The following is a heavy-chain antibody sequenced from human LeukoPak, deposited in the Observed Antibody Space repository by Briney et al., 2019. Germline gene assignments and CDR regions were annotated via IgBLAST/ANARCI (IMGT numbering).Heavy chain of an antibody. CDR2: IYYSGST. CDR3: ASRGIAAAGRGY. D-gene: IGHD6-13*01. V-gene: IGHV4-59*08. J-gene: IGHJ4*02. Sequence: SETLSLTCTVSGGSISSYYWNWIRQPPGKGLEWIGNIYYSGSTNYNPSLKSRVTISVDMSKNQFSLRLSSVTAADTAVYYCASRGIAAAGRGYWGQGTLVTVSS. CDR1: GGSISSYY.